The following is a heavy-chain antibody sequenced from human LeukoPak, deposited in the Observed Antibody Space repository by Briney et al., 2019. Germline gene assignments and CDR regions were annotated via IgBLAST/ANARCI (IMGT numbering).Heavy chain of an antibody. J-gene: IGHJ5*02. V-gene: IGHV3-30*18. CDR2: ISYDGSNK. CDR1: GFTFSSYG. Sequence: GGSLRLSCAASGFTFSSYGMHWVRQAPGKGLEWVAVISYDGSNKYYADSVKGRFTISRDNSKNTLYLQMNSLRAEDTAVYYCAKDPDSRSWQISNWLTGSNWFDPWGQGTLVTVSS. CDR3: AKDPDSRSWQISNWLTGSNWFDP. D-gene: IGHD6-13*01.